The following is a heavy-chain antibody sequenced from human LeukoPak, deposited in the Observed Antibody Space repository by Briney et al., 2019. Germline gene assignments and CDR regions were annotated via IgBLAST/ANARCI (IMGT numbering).Heavy chain of an antibody. J-gene: IGHJ4*02. CDR3: ARSDSSGSVCDY. CDR1: GGSISSYY. D-gene: IGHD3-22*01. V-gene: IGHV4-59*01. Sequence: SETLSRTCTVSGGSISSYYWSWIRQPPGKGLEWIGYIYYSGSTNYNPSLKSRVTISVDTSKNQFSLKLSSVTAADTAVYYCARSDSSGSVCDYWGQGTLVTVSS. CDR2: IYYSGST.